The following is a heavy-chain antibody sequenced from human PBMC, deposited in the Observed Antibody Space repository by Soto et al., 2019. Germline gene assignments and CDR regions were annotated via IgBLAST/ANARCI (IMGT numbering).Heavy chain of an antibody. CDR1: GGSFSGYY. CDR2: INHSGST. Sequence: SETLSLTCAVYGGSFSGYYWSWIRQPPGKGLEWIGEINHSGSTNYNPSLKSRVTISVDTSKNQFSLKLSSVTAADTAVYYCARAVLRYFDWLLFSPYGMDVWGQGTTVTVSS. J-gene: IGHJ6*02. V-gene: IGHV4-34*01. D-gene: IGHD3-9*01. CDR3: ARAVLRYFDWLLFSPYGMDV.